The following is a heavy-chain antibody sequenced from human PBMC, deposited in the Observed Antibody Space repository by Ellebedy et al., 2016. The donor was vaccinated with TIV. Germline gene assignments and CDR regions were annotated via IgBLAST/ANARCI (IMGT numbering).Heavy chain of an antibody. D-gene: IGHD6-19*01. CDR1: GFTFNNSG. Sequence: GGSLRLSCAASGFTFNNSGMSWVRQAPGKGLEWVAFIRFYGNNAYYAYSVKGRFSISRDNTKNTLFLQMNDLRAEDTAVYYCAKDLYSSGPGYFDHWGQGTLVTVSS. CDR3: AKDLYSSGPGYFDH. V-gene: IGHV3-30*02. J-gene: IGHJ4*02. CDR2: IRFYGNNA.